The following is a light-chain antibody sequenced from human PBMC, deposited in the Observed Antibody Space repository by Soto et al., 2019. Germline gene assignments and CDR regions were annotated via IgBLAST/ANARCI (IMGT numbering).Light chain of an antibody. CDR2: DVS. CDR1: SSDVGGYNY. V-gene: IGLV2-11*01. Sequence: QSVLTQPRSVSGSPGQSVTISCTGTSSDVGGYNYVSWYQQHPGKAPKLMIYDVSKRPSGVPDRFSGSKSGNTASLTISGLQAEDEAYYYCCSYAGSSYVFGTGTKLTVL. CDR3: CSYAGSSYV. J-gene: IGLJ1*01.